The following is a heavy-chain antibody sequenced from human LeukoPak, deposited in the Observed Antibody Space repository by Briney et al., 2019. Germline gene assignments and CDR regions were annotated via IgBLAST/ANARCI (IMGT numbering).Heavy chain of an antibody. CDR1: GYTFSTYY. CDR2: IHPTDGST. D-gene: IGHD3-10*01. CDR3: ARANGGGLDY. Sequence: ASVKVSCKTSGYTFSTYYMHWVRQAPGQGLDWLGIIHPTDGSTSYTQKIQGRVTMTRDTATGTVYLELSSLRSEDTAVYWCARANGGGLDYWGQGTLITVSS. V-gene: IGHV1-46*01. J-gene: IGHJ4*02.